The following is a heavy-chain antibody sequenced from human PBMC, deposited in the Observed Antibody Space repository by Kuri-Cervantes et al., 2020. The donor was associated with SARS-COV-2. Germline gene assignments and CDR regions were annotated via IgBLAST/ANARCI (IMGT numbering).Heavy chain of an antibody. J-gene: IGHJ4*02. Sequence: GESLKISCAASGFTFSSYWMSWVRQAPGKGLGWVANIKQDGSEKYYVDSVKGRFTISRDNAKNSLYLQMNSLRAEDTAVYYCARKRNNYDFWSGPIYYFDYWGQGTLVTDSS. CDR3: ARKRNNYDFWSGPIYYFDY. CDR2: IKQDGSEK. D-gene: IGHD3-3*01. V-gene: IGHV3-7*01. CDR1: GFTFSSYW.